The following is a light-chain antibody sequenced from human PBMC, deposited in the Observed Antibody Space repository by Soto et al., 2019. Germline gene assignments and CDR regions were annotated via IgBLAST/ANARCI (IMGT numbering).Light chain of an antibody. CDR3: QTWAPDIEV. Sequence: QLVLTQSPSASASLGASVKLTCTLSTGHSSYAIAWHQQQPEKGPRYLMNLNSDGSHSKGDGIPDRFSGSSSGAERYLTISSLQSEDEADYYCQTWAPDIEVFGGGTQLTVL. J-gene: IGLJ3*02. CDR2: LNSDGSH. CDR1: TGHSSYA. V-gene: IGLV4-69*01.